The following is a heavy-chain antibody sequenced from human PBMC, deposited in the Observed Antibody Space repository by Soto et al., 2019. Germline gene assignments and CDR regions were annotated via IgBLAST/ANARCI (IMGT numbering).Heavy chain of an antibody. D-gene: IGHD2-21*01. Sequence: PGGSLRLSCATSGFVVNRNYMHWVRQAPGKGLEWVSVMYSDGKTYYGESVKGRFTISRGNSKNTVFLHMKSLRAEDTAVYYCARSPYCGTECNSGYLDFWGQGSLVTVSS. CDR2: MYSDGKT. J-gene: IGHJ4*02. CDR3: ARSPYCGTECNSGYLDF. CDR1: GFVVNRNY. V-gene: IGHV3-53*01.